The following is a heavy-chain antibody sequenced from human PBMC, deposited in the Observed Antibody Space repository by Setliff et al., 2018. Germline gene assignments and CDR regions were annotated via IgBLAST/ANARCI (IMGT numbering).Heavy chain of an antibody. D-gene: IGHD2-15*01. CDR1: GDSFSNYA. Sequence: PSVKVSCKASGDSFSNYAISWVRQAPGQGLEWMGGIIPMFGTPAYTQKFQDRVTITTDESTSTAYMELNSLTSEDTAVYYCARSPAVLGIVYLDPWGQGTLVTVSS. V-gene: IGHV1-69*05. CDR3: ARSPAVLGIVYLDP. J-gene: IGHJ5*02. CDR2: IIPMFGTP.